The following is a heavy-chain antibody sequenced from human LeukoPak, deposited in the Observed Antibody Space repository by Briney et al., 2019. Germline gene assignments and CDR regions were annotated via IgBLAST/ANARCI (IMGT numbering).Heavy chain of an antibody. CDR2: IWYDGSNK. D-gene: IGHD2-2*01. J-gene: IGHJ4*02. CDR3: ARDLLRYCSSTSCLIDY. Sequence: GRSLRLSCAASGFTFSSYGMHWVRQAPGKGLEWVAVIWYDGSNKYYADSVKGRFTISRDNSKNTLYLQMNSLRAEDTAVYYCARDLLRYCSSTSCLIDYWGQGTLVTVPS. CDR1: GFTFSSYG. V-gene: IGHV3-33*01.